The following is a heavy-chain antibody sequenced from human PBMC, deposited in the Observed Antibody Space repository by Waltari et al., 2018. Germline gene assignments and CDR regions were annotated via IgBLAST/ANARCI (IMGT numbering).Heavy chain of an antibody. CDR3: AREWRSWGTPEYYFDY. V-gene: IGHV1-18*01. CDR1: GYTFTSYG. D-gene: IGHD3-16*01. J-gene: IGHJ4*02. Sequence: QVQLVQSGAEVKKPGASVKVSCKASGYTFTSYGISWVRQAPGQGRESREGISPYKGNTNYAQKLQGRVTMTTDTSTSTAYMERRSLRSDDTAVYYCAREWRSWGTPEYYFDYWGQGTLVTVSS. CDR2: ISPYKGNT.